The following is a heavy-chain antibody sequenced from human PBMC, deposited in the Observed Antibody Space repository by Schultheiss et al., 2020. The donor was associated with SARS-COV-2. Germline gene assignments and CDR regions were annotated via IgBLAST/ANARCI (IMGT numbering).Heavy chain of an antibody. D-gene: IGHD3-22*01. CDR2: INSDGSST. CDR1: GFSFSSHW. V-gene: IGHV3-74*01. J-gene: IGHJ3*01. CDR3: ARGGNIGYDYNAFDV. Sequence: GGSLRLSCEASGFSFSSHWIYWVRQAPGKGLVCVSRINSDGSSTSYADSVKGRFTISRDNSKNTLYLQMNSLRAEDTAVYYCARGGNIGYDYNAFDVWGQGTVVTVSS.